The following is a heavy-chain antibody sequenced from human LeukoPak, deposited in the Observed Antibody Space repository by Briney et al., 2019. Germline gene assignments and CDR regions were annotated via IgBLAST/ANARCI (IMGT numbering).Heavy chain of an antibody. D-gene: IGHD3-22*01. V-gene: IGHV4-59*08. J-gene: IGHJ4*02. CDR1: GGSISSYY. Sequence: SETLSLTCTVSGGSISSYYWSWIRQPPGKGLEWIGYIYYSGSTNYNPSLKSRVTISVDMSKNQFSLKLSSVTAADTAVYYCARHPVSSGYYDYWGQGTLVTVSS. CDR3: ARHPVSSGYYDY. CDR2: IYYSGST.